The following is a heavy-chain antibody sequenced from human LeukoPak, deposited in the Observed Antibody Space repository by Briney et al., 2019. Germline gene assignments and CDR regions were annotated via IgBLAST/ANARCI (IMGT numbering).Heavy chain of an antibody. Sequence: PGGSLRLSCAASGFTFSSYGMHWVRQAPGKGLEWVAFIRYDGSNKYYADSVKGRFTISRDNSKNTLYLQMNSLRAEDTAVYYCANAHTGIAAAGMGYWGQGTLSPSPQ. V-gene: IGHV3-30*02. D-gene: IGHD6-13*01. J-gene: IGHJ4*02. CDR2: IRYDGSNK. CDR3: ANAHTGIAAAGMGY. CDR1: GFTFSSYG.